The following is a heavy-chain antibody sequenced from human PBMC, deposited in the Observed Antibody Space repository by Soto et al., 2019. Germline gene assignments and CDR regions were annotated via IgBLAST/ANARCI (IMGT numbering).Heavy chain of an antibody. J-gene: IGHJ4*02. V-gene: IGHV3-23*01. CDR2: ISGGSSVT. Sequence: GGALRPSSTASGFTFSDYAMAWVRPAPGKGLEWVSTISGGSSVTYYGDSVKGRFTISRDNAKKTLFLQLNRLSAEDTATYYCAKVLSKNYYYPFDFWGQGTQVTVSS. D-gene: IGHD3-10*01. CDR1: GFTFSDYA. CDR3: AKVLSKNYYYPFDF.